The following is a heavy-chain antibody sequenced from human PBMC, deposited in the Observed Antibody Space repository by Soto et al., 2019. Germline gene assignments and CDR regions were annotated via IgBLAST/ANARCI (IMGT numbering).Heavy chain of an antibody. Sequence: QVQLVQSGAEVKKPGASVKVSCKASGYTFTSYDINWVRQATGPGLEWMGWMNPNCGNTGYAQKFQGRVTMTRNTSISTAYMELSSLRSEDTAVYYCARGLTNPIAAPYWGQGTLVTVSS. CDR3: ARGLTNPIAAPY. CDR2: MNPNCGNT. D-gene: IGHD6-13*01. V-gene: IGHV1-8*01. CDR1: GYTFTSYD. J-gene: IGHJ4*02.